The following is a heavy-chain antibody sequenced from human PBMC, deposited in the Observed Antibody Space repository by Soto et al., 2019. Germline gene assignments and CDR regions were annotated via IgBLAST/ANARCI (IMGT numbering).Heavy chain of an antibody. CDR3: GKDAPPYSSGWEVDY. J-gene: IGHJ4*02. CDR1: GFTFSDYY. CDR2: ISSSGSTI. V-gene: IGHV3-11*01. Sequence: SLRLSCAASGFTFSDYYMSWIRQAPGKGLEWVSYISSSGSTIYYADSVKGRFTISRDNAKNSLYLQMNSLRAEDTAVYYCGKDAPPYSSGWEVDYWGQGTQVTVSS. D-gene: IGHD6-19*01.